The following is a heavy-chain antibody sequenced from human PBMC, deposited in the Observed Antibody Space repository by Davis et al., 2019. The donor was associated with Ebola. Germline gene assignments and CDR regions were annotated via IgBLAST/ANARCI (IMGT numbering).Heavy chain of an antibody. CDR1: GYTFTSYY. V-gene: IGHV1-46*01. J-gene: IGHJ6*03. CDR2: INPSGGST. CDR3: ARGGVVVPAAIGYYYYYYYMDV. D-gene: IGHD2-2*01. Sequence: ASVKVSCKASGYTFTSYYMHWVRQAPGQGLEWMGIINPSGGSTSYAQKFQGRVTMTRDTSTSTVYMELSSLRSEDTAVYYCARGGVVVPAAIGYYYYYYYMDVWGKGTTVTVSS.